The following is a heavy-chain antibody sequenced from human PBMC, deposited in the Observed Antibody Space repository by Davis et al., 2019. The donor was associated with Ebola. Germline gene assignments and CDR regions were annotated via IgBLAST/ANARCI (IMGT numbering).Heavy chain of an antibody. Sequence: SETLSLTCAVYGGSFSGYYWSWIRQPPGKGLEWIGEINHSGSTNYNPSLKSRVTISVDKSKNQFSLKLSSVTAADTAVYYCGQRYYYYYGMDVWGQGTTVTVSS. CDR2: INHSGST. D-gene: IGHD5-24*01. CDR3: GQRYYYYYGMDV. CDR1: GGSFSGYY. J-gene: IGHJ6*02. V-gene: IGHV4-34*01.